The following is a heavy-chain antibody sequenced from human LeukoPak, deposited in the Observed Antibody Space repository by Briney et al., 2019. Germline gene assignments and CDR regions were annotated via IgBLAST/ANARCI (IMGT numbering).Heavy chain of an antibody. Sequence: GASVKVSCKASGYTFTGYYIHWVRQAPGQGLEWMGWVNPNTGGTNYAQKFQGRVTMTRDTSISTAYMELSRLRSDDTAVYYCAARLAVAGYFDYWGQGTLVTVTS. CDR1: GYTFTGYY. D-gene: IGHD6-19*01. CDR2: VNPNTGGT. CDR3: AARLAVAGYFDY. J-gene: IGHJ4*02. V-gene: IGHV1-2*02.